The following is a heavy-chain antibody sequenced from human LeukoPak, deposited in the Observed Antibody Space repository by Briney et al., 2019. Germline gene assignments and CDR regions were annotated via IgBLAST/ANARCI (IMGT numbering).Heavy chain of an antibody. D-gene: IGHD5-24*01. V-gene: IGHV3-48*03. Sequence: GVSLRLSCAASGFTLSTSEMNWVRQAPGKGLAWISYIIRHGGTIFYAAPLKGRFIISREHAKNSLYLEMNVLSAEDTAVYYCARDTGGHNYALAGFDIWGQGTMVTVSP. CDR1: GFTLSTSE. CDR2: IIRHGGTI. CDR3: ARDTGGHNYALAGFDI. J-gene: IGHJ3*02.